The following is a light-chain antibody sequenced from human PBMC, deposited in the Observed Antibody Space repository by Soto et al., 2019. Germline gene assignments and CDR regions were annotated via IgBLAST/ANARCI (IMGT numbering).Light chain of an antibody. CDR3: QQYNNWPPIT. CDR1: QSVSSN. Sequence: EIVMTQSPATLSVSPGERATLSCRASQSVSSNLAWYQQKPGQAPRLLIYGASTRAIGIPARFSGSGSGTEFTLTINSLQSEDFAVYYCQQYNNWPPITFGQGTKPEIK. J-gene: IGKJ2*01. CDR2: GAS. V-gene: IGKV3-15*01.